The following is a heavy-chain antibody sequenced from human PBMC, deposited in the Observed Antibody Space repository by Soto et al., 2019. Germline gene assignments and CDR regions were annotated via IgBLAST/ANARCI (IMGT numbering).Heavy chain of an antibody. CDR1: GGSISSSNW. D-gene: IGHD3-22*01. V-gene: IGHV4-4*02. CDR3: AREYYYDSSGYYRLYYFDY. Sequence: SETLSLTCAVSGGSISSSNWWSWVRQPPGKGLEWIGEIYHSGSTNYNPSLKSRVTISVDKSKNQFSLKLSSVTAADTAVYYCAREYYYDSSGYYRLYYFDYWGQGTLVTVSS. J-gene: IGHJ4*02. CDR2: IYHSGST.